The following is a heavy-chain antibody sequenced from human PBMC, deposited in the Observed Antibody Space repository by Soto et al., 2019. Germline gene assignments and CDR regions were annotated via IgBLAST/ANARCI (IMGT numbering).Heavy chain of an antibody. CDR3: ARRIVVVTIFGVVVESHDAFDI. D-gene: IGHD3-3*01. J-gene: IGHJ3*02. V-gene: IGHV4-39*01. CDR1: GGSISSSSYY. CDR2: IYYSGST. Sequence: PSETLSLTCTVSGGSISSSSYYWGWIRQPPGKGLEWIGSIYYSGSTYYNPSLKSRVTISVDTSKNQFSLKLSSVTAADTAVHYCARRIVVVTIFGVVVESHDAFDIWGQGTMVTVSS.